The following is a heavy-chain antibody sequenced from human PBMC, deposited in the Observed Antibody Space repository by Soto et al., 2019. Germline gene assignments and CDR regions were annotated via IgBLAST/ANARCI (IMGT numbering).Heavy chain of an antibody. D-gene: IGHD3-3*01. V-gene: IGHV4-34*01. CDR2: ISHTGGT. CDR1: GGSVNGYY. Sequence: SETLSLTCAVYGGSVNGYYWNWIRQPPGKGLEWIGEISHTGGTHYNPSLKSRVTMSVDTSKNQFSLRLSSVTAADTAIYYCATRITVFGLLIPPFDPRGHGTPVPVS. CDR3: ATRITVFGLLIPPFDP. J-gene: IGHJ5*02.